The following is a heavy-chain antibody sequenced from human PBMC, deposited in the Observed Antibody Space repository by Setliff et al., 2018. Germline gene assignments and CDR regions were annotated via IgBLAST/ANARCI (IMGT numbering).Heavy chain of an antibody. V-gene: IGHV4-34*01. Sequence: ETLSLTCTVSDVSISGYFWTWIRQPPGRGLEWIGDIDQSGSTNYNPSLKSRLTISVDTSKNQFSLSLSSVTAADTAVYYCAGGAFGSRWYVRPWFDPWGQGTLVTVSS. CDR2: IDQSGST. D-gene: IGHD6-13*01. CDR1: DVSISGYF. J-gene: IGHJ5*02. CDR3: AGGAFGSRWYVRPWFDP.